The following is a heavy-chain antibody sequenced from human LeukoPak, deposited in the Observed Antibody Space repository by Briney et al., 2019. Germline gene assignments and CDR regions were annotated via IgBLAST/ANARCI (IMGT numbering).Heavy chain of an antibody. Sequence: SETLSLTCTVSGSSVSSDYYWGWIRQPPGKGLEWIGSIYHSGRTYYNPSLKGRVTMSLDTSKNHFSLKLSSVTAADTAVYYCALGGSYGNNWFDPWGQGTLVTVSS. V-gene: IGHV4-38-2*02. CDR2: IYHSGRT. D-gene: IGHD5-18*01. CDR1: GSSVSSDYY. CDR3: ALGGSYGNNWFDP. J-gene: IGHJ5*02.